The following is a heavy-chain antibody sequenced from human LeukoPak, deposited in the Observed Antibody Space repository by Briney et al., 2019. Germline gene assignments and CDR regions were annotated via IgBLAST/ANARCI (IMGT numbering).Heavy chain of an antibody. CDR3: ARQGDYYDSSGYYYGEYFQH. Sequence: SETLSLTCTVSGGSISSSSYYWGWIRQPPGKGLEWIGSIYYSGSTCYNPSLKSRVTISVDTSKNQFSLKLSSVTAADTAVYYCARQGDYYDSSGYYYGEYFQHWDQGTLVTVSS. V-gene: IGHV4-39*01. CDR2: IYYSGST. CDR1: GGSISSSSYY. D-gene: IGHD3-22*01. J-gene: IGHJ1*01.